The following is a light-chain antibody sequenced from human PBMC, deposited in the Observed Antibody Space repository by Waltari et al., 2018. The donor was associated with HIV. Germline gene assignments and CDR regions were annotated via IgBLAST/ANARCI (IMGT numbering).Light chain of an antibody. CDR1: SGDIGASID. V-gene: IGLV2-14*03. Sequence: QSVLTQPAALSASPGQTITISCTGGSGDIGASIDVSWYQQHPGKAPKLLIFDVRRLSSGTPSRFSGSRSGYTASLTISGLLSEDEADYFCAFYGRRVIFGGGTKLTVL. CDR2: DVR. CDR3: AFYGRRVI. J-gene: IGLJ2*01.